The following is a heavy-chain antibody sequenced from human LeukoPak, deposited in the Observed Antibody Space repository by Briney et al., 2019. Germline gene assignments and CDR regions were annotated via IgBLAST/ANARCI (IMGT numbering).Heavy chain of an antibody. V-gene: IGHV3-30*18. J-gene: IGHJ4*02. CDR2: IIHDGSKK. CDR1: GFTFRTYG. Sequence: GSLRLSCDASGFTFRTYGMHWVRQAPGKGLEWVAVIIHDGSKKFYADSVKGRFTISRDNAQNTLYLQMNFLRPEDTALYFCVKDWGPQFASRSSYFDSWGQGTLVTVSS. CDR3: VKDWGPQFASRSSYFDS. D-gene: IGHD3-10*01.